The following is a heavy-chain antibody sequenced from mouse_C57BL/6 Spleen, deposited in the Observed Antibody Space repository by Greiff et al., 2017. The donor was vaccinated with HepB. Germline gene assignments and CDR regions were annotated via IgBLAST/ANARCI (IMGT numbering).Heavy chain of an antibody. V-gene: IGHV1-54*01. D-gene: IGHD2-4*01. CDR2: INPGSGGT. CDR3: ARRDYDVYAMDY. Sequence: QVQLQQQSGAELVRPGTSVKVSCKASGYAFTNYLIEWVKQRPGQGLEWIGVINPGSGGTNYNEKFKGKATLTADKSSSTAYMQLSSLTSEDSAVYFCARRDYDVYAMDYWGQGTSVTVSS. CDR1: GYAFTNYL. J-gene: IGHJ4*01.